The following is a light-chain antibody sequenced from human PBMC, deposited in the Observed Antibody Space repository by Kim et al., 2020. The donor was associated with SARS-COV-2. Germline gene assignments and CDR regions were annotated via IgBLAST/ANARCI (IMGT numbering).Light chain of an antibody. Sequence: LTHRERPTHTCKPSQIVSSLVAWYQQKPGHAPRLLIYDASNRATGIPARFSGSGSGTDFTLTISSLEPEDFAVYYCQQRSNWPTFGGGTKVDIK. CDR1: QIVSSL. J-gene: IGKJ4*01. CDR3: QQRSNWPT. V-gene: IGKV3-11*01. CDR2: DAS.